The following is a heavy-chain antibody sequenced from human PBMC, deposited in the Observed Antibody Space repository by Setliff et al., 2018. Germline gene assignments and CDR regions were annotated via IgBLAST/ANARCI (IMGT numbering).Heavy chain of an antibody. Sequence: SETLSLTCTVSGGSVRGYYWSWIRQPPGKGLEWIGYMYYSGDTKYSPSLKGRVTISMDTSVNEFSLRLTSVTAADTAMYYCASRDYYDNRGSLDFWGQGTLVTVSS. V-gene: IGHV4-59*02. J-gene: IGHJ4*02. CDR2: MYYSGDT. CDR3: ASRDYYDNRGSLDF. CDR1: GGSVRGYY. D-gene: IGHD3-22*01.